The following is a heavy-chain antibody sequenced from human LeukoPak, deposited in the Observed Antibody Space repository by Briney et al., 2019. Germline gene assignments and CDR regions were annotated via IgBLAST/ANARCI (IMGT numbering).Heavy chain of an antibody. CDR1: GFTFSSYG. CDR2: IRYDGSNK. V-gene: IGHV3-30*02. CDR3: AKWRRRSFTIIVVDNYYFDL. J-gene: IGHJ2*01. D-gene: IGHD3-22*01. Sequence: VHLGGSLRLSCAASGFTFSSYGMHWVRQAPGKGLEWVAFIRYDGSNKYYADSVKGRFTISRDNSKNTLYLQINSLRAEDTAVYYCAKWRRRSFTIIVVDNYYFDLWGRGTLVTVSS.